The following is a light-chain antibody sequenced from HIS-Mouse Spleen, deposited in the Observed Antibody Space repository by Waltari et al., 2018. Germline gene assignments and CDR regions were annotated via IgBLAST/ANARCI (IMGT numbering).Light chain of an antibody. Sequence: TQSPGTLSLSPGERATLSCRASQSVSSSYLAWYQQKPGQAPRLLIYGASSRATGIPDRFSGSGSGTDFTLTISRLEPEDFAVYYCQQYGSSPPRTFGQGTKLEIK. CDR1: QSVSSSY. V-gene: IGKV3-20*01. J-gene: IGKJ2*01. CDR2: GAS. CDR3: QQYGSSPPRT.